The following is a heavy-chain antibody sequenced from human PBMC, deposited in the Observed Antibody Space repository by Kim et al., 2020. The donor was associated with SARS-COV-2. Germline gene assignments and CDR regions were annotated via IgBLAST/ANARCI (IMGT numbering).Heavy chain of an antibody. Sequence: SETLSRTCTVSGGSISSYSWSWIRQPPGKGLEWIGYTYYSGSTNNNPSLKSRVTISVDTSKNQFSLKLSSVTAADTAVYYCARDRIGYCSSTSCSLHFDYWGQGTLVTVSS. CDR3: ARDRIGYCSSTSCSLHFDY. CDR1: GGSISSYS. V-gene: IGHV4-59*01. J-gene: IGHJ4*02. D-gene: IGHD2-2*01. CDR2: TYYSGST.